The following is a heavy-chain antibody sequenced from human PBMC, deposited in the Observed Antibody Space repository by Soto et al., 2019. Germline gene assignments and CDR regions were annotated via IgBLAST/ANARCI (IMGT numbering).Heavy chain of an antibody. D-gene: IGHD5-18*01. V-gene: IGHV1-18*01. CDR1: DYTFTTYG. CDR3: ARAGRIQPTFLDF. Sequence: QVQLVQSGVEVKKPGAAVKVSCKASDYTFTTYGITWARQAPGQGLEWMGWISAYNGNTNYAQKLQGRVTMTTDASTSTAYMELRSLRSDDTAVYYCARAGRIQPTFLDFWGQGTLVTVSS. CDR2: ISAYNGNT. J-gene: IGHJ4*02.